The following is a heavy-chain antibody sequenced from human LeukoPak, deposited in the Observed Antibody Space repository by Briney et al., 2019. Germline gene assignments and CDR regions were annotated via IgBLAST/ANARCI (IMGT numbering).Heavy chain of an antibody. CDR2: ISYTGST. CDR3: ASRQGNIFDY. V-gene: IGHV4-39*01. D-gene: IGHD2/OR15-2a*01. Sequence: PSETLSLTCTVSSGSISSSIYHWGWIRQPPGKGLEWIATISYTGSTYYNPSLKRRVTISVDTSKNQFSLRLSSVTAADTAVYYCASRQGNIFDYWGQGTLVTVSS. J-gene: IGHJ4*02. CDR1: SGSISSSIYH.